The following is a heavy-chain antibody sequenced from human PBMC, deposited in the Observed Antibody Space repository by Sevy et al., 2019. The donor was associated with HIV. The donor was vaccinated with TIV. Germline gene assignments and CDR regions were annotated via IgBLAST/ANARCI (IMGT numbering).Heavy chain of an antibody. CDR2: IIPIFGTA. Sequence: ASVKVSCKASGGTFSSYAISWVRQAPGQGLEWMGGIIPIFGTANYAQKFQGRVTITADESTSTAYMELSSLRSEDTAVYYCARHVRGIAVVCFDYWGQGTLVTVSS. CDR1: GGTFSSYA. D-gene: IGHD6-19*01. V-gene: IGHV1-69*13. J-gene: IGHJ4*02. CDR3: ARHVRGIAVVCFDY.